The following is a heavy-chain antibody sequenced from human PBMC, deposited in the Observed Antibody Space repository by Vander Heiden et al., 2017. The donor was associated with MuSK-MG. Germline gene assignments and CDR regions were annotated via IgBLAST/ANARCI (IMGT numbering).Heavy chain of an antibody. J-gene: IGHJ4*02. CDR3: ARDRPYCSGGSCYSGY. V-gene: IGHV3-66*01. CDR2: IYSGGST. CDR1: GFTVSGNY. D-gene: IGHD2-15*01. Sequence: EVQLVESGGGLVQPGGSLRLSCAASGFTVSGNYMSWVRQAPGKGLEWVSVIYSGGSTYYADSVKGRFTISRDNSKNTLYLQMNSLRAEDTAVCYCARDRPYCSGGSCYSGYWGQGTLVTVSS.